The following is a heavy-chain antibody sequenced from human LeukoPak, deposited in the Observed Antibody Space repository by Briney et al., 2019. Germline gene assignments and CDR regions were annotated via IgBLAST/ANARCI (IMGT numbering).Heavy chain of an antibody. Sequence: GGSLRLSCAGSGFTFSGSWMSWVRQAPGKGLEWVTGIGYDGRNKYYAESVKGRFTISRGNSKNTVYLQLNSLRADDTAVYYCAKQGLTTSWLYFDYWGQGTLVTVSS. J-gene: IGHJ4*02. CDR1: GFTFSGSW. CDR2: IGYDGRNK. D-gene: IGHD2-2*02. CDR3: AKQGLTTSWLYFDY. V-gene: IGHV3-30*18.